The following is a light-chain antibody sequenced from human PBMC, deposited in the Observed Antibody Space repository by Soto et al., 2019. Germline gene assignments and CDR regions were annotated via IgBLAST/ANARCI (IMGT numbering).Light chain of an antibody. J-gene: IGLJ1*01. CDR2: DDN. CDR1: SSNIGGNS. CDR3: GSWDSSLSAYV. V-gene: IGLV1-51*01. Sequence: QSVLTQPPSVSAAPGQKVTISCPGSSSNIGGNSVSWYQQLPGTAPKLLIYDDNKRPSGIPDRFSGSKSGTSATLGITGFQTGDAADYYCGSWDSSLSAYVFGTGTKVTVL.